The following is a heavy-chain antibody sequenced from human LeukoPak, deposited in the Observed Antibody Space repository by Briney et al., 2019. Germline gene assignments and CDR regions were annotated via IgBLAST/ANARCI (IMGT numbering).Heavy chain of an antibody. J-gene: IGHJ4*02. Sequence: SVKVSCKASGGTFSSYAISRVRQAPGQGLEWMGGIIPIFGTANYAQKFQGRVTITADESTSTAYMELSSLRSEDTAVYYCARGAGTYPWDYYFDYWGQGTLVTVSS. D-gene: IGHD6-19*01. CDR1: GGTFSSYA. CDR3: ARGAGTYPWDYYFDY. CDR2: IIPIFGTA. V-gene: IGHV1-69*13.